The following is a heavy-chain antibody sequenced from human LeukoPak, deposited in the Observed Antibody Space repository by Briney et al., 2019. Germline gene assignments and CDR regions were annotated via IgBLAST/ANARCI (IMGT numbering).Heavy chain of an antibody. Sequence: GGSLRLSCAASGFTFSSYAMSWVRQAPGKGLEWVSSISSSSSYIYYADSVKGRFTISRDNAKNSLYLQMNSLRAEDTAVYYCARAGGYSGYDLDYWGQGTLVTVSS. CDR1: GFTFSSYA. CDR3: ARAGGYSGYDLDY. D-gene: IGHD5-12*01. V-gene: IGHV3-21*01. J-gene: IGHJ4*02. CDR2: ISSSSSYI.